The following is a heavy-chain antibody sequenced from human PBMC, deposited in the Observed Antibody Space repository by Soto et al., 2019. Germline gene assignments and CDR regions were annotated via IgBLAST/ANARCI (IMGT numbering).Heavy chain of an antibody. CDR2: IYYNGST. V-gene: IGHV4-31*03. CDR3: AREPGV. CDR1: GGSISSGGYY. J-gene: IGHJ4*02. Sequence: QVQLQESGPGLVKPSQTLSLTCTVSGGSISSGGYYWSWIRQHPGKGLEWLGCIYYNGSTYYNPSLKSRVNISVDTSNNPCSLKLSSVTAAGPAVYYCAREPGVWGQGTLGTVSS. D-gene: IGHD3-10*01.